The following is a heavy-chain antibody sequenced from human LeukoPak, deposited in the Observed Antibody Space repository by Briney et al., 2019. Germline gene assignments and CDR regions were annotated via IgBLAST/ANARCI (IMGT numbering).Heavy chain of an antibody. Sequence: GESLKISCKGSGYSFTSYWIGWVRQAPGKGLEWVAVISYDGSNKYYADSAKGRFTISRDNAKNSLYLQMNSLRAEDTAVYYCARDLAVAGRPLDYWGQGTLVTVSS. J-gene: IGHJ4*02. V-gene: IGHV3-30*12. D-gene: IGHD6-19*01. CDR1: GYSFTSYW. CDR3: ARDLAVAGRPLDY. CDR2: ISYDGSNK.